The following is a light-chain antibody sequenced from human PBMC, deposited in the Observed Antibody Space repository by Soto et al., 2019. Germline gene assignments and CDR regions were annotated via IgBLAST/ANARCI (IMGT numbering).Light chain of an antibody. CDR1: SSNIGSNY. Sequence: QSVLTQPPSASGTPGQRVTISCSGSSSNIGSNYVYWYQQLPGTAPKLLIYRNNQRPSGVPDCFSGSKSGTSASLAISGLRSEDEADYYCAAWDDSLSGRGVFGTGTKVTVL. CDR2: RNN. CDR3: AAWDDSLSGRGV. J-gene: IGLJ1*01. V-gene: IGLV1-47*01.